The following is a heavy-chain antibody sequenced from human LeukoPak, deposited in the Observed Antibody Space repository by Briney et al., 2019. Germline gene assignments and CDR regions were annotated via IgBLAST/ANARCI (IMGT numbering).Heavy chain of an antibody. D-gene: IGHD4-17*01. V-gene: IGHV4-39*01. CDR3: SRGSRYGDYSYYYYMDV. Sequence: SETLSLTCTVSGGSISSSSYYWGWIRQPPGKGLEWIGYIYYSGSTYYNPSLKSRVTMSVDTSKNQFSLKLTSVTAADTAVYYCSRGSRYGDYSYYYYMDVWGKGTTVTISS. J-gene: IGHJ6*03. CDR1: GGSISSSSYY. CDR2: IYYSGST.